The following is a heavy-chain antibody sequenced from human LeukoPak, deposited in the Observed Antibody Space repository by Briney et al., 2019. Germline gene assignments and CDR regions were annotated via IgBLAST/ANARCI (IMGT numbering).Heavy chain of an antibody. J-gene: IGHJ4*02. CDR3: ARPYDSSGYYASGIDY. Sequence: GESLKISCEGSGYSFTSYWIGWVRQMPGKGLEWMGIIYPGDSDTRYSPSFQGQVTISADKSISTAYLQWSSLKASDTAMYYCARPYDSSGYYASGIDYWGQGTLVTVSS. CDR1: GYSFTSYW. V-gene: IGHV5-51*01. CDR2: IYPGDSDT. D-gene: IGHD3-22*01.